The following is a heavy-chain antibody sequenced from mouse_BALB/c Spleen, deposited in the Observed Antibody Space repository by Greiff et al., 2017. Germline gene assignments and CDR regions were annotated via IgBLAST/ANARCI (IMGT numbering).Heavy chain of an antibody. Sequence: EVQRVESGGGLVKPGGSLKLSCAASGFTFSSYAMSWVRQTPEKRLEWVASISSGGSTYYPDSVKGRFTISRDNARNILYLQMSSLRSEDTAMYYCARGLLDYWGQGTTLTVSS. V-gene: IGHV5-6-5*01. CDR3: ARGLLDY. CDR2: ISSGGST. J-gene: IGHJ2*01. CDR1: GFTFSSYA. D-gene: IGHD2-1*01.